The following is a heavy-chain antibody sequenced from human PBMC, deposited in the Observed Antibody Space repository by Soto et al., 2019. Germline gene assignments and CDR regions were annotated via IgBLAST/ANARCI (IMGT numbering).Heavy chain of an antibody. Sequence: QVQLVQSGAEVKKPGASVKVSCKASGYTFTRYGISWVRQAPGQGLEWMGWISAYNGNTNYAQKLQGRVTMTTDTSTSTAYMELRSLRSDDTAVYYCARVIVVVVADYYFDYWGQGTLVTVSS. CDR1: GYTFTRYG. D-gene: IGHD2-15*01. V-gene: IGHV1-18*01. CDR3: ARVIVVVVADYYFDY. J-gene: IGHJ4*02. CDR2: ISAYNGNT.